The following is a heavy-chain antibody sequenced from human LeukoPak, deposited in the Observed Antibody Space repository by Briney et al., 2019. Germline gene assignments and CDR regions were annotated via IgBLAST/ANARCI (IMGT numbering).Heavy chain of an antibody. V-gene: IGHV3-21*01. CDR1: GFTFSSYS. J-gene: IGHJ6*03. D-gene: IGHD3-3*01. CDR3: ARNMYYDFWSGHTMDV. Sequence: GGSLRLSCAASGFTFSSYSMNWVRQAPGKGLEWVSSISSSSSYIYYADSVKGRFTISGDNAKNSLYLQMNSLRAEDTAVYYCARNMYYDFWSGHTMDVWGKGTTVTVSS. CDR2: ISSSSSYI.